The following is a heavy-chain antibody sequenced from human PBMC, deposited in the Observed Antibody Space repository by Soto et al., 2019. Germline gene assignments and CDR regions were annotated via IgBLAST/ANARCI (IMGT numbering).Heavy chain of an antibody. CDR1: GGSISSYY. J-gene: IGHJ5*01. D-gene: IGHD3-22*01. CDR3: ARLGGFYQSLDS. V-gene: IGHV4-59*08. CDR2: IYYPGTT. Sequence: QVHLQESGPGLVKPSETLSLTCTVSGGSISSYYWSWIRQPPGKGLEWIGYIYYPGTTTYNPSIKSRVTISVDSSKNQFSLNLTSVSAADTAVYYCARLGGFYQSLDSWGQGTLVTVSS.